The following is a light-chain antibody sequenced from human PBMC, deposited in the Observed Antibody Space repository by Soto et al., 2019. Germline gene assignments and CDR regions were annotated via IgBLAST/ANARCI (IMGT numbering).Light chain of an antibody. V-gene: IGLV2-14*03. CDR1: SSDVGAYHS. Sequence: SVLPQPASVSGSPGQSFTIPCTGSSSDVGAYHSVSWYQQHPGKAPKLIIFDVSNRPSGVSNRFSGSKSGNTASLTISGLQAEDEADYYCSSFTDTGTVMFGGGTKVTVL. CDR2: DVS. J-gene: IGLJ3*02. CDR3: SSFTDTGTVM.